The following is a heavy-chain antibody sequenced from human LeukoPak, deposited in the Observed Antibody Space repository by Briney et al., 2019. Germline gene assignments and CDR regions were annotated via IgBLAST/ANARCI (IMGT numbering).Heavy chain of an antibody. CDR2: INPNSGGT. J-gene: IGHJ5*02. D-gene: IGHD3-10*01. CDR3: ARDYYYGSGSYFSPRTPFDP. Sequence: GASLKVSCKASVYTFTGYYIHCVRQAPGQGLEWMGWINPNSGGTNYAQKFQGRVTMTRDTTISTAYMELSRLRSDDTAVYYCARDYYYGSGSYFSPRTPFDPWGQGTLVTVSS. V-gene: IGHV1-2*02. CDR1: VYTFTGYY.